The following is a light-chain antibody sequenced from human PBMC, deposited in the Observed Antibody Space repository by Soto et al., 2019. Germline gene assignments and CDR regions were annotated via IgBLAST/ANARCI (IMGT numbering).Light chain of an antibody. CDR1: QDITNY. J-gene: IGKJ4*01. V-gene: IGKV1-33*01. Sequence: DIQMTQSPSSLSASVGDRVTISCQASQDITNYLNWYQQKPGKAPRLLIYDASNLETGVPSRFNGSGSGTNFNFTITRLQAGDIATYYCQHYHTLPLTFGGGTKVDI. CDR3: QHYHTLPLT. CDR2: DAS.